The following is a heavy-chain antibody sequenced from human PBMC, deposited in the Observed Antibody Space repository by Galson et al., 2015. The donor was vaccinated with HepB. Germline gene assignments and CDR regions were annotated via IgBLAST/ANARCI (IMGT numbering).Heavy chain of an antibody. Sequence: SVKVSCKASGFTFSSSAIQWVRLARGQRLEWIGWIVVGSGKTNYAEKVQERVTITRDMSTNTAYMELSSLRSEDTAVYYCAAGRSVSGSYYAFDYWGQGTLVTVSS. CDR2: IVVGSGKT. D-gene: IGHD1-26*01. CDR1: GFTFSSSA. V-gene: IGHV1-58*02. J-gene: IGHJ3*01. CDR3: AAGRSVSGSYYAFDY.